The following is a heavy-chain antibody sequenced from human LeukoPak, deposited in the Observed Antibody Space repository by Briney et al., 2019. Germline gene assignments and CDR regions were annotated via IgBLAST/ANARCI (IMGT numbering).Heavy chain of an antibody. Sequence: GGSLRLSCAASGFTFSSYAMSWVRQAPGKGLEWVSAISGSGGSTYYADSVKGRFTISRDNSKNTLYLQMNSLRAEDTAVYYCAPSSSWSQMRVKYFQHWGQGTLVTVSS. D-gene: IGHD6-13*01. CDR1: GFTFSSYA. CDR2: ISGSGGST. CDR3: APSSSWSQMRVKYFQH. J-gene: IGHJ1*01. V-gene: IGHV3-23*01.